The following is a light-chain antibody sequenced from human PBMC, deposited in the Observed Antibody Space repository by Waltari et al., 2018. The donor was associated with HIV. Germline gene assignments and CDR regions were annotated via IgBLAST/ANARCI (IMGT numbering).Light chain of an antibody. Sequence: QSVLTQPPSASGTPGQRITISCSGSTSNIGSNRVNWYQQLPGTAPTVLIYNTNHRPSGVPDRFSGSKSGTSAYLAISGLQSEDEADYYCAAWDDNVNGGGVVFGGGTKLTVL. CDR3: AAWDDNVNGGGVV. CDR1: TSNIGSNR. CDR2: NTN. J-gene: IGLJ2*01. V-gene: IGLV1-44*01.